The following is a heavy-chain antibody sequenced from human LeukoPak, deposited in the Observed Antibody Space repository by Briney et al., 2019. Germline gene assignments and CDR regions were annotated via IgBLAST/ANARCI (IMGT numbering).Heavy chain of an antibody. CDR2: ISSSSSYI. D-gene: IGHD6-13*01. CDR3: ARDIVSSSWYGDDTHFDY. J-gene: IGHJ4*02. CDR1: GFTFSSHS. Sequence: GGSLRLSCAASGFTFSSHSMNWVRQAPGKGLEWVSSISSSSSYIYYADSVKGRFTISRDNAKNSLYLQMNSLRAEDTAVYYCARDIVSSSWYGDDTHFDYWGQGTLVTVSS. V-gene: IGHV3-21*01.